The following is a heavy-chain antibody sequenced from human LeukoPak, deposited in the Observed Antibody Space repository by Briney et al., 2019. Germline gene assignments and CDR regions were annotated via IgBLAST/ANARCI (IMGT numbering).Heavy chain of an antibody. CDR1: GYTFTSYY. V-gene: IGHV1-46*01. D-gene: IGHD6-19*01. CDR3: ARAGYSSGWYGVYFDY. CDR2: INPSGGST. J-gene: IGHJ4*02. Sequence: ASVKVSCKASGYTFTSYYMHWVRQAPGQGLEWMGIINPSGGSTSYAQKFQGRVTITADKSTSTAYMELSSLRSEDTAVYYCARAGYSSGWYGVYFDYWGQGTLVTVSS.